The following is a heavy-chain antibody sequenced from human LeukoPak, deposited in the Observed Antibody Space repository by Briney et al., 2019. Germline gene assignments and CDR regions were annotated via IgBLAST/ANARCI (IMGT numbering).Heavy chain of an antibody. CDR3: ATRGA. Sequence: GGSLRLSCAASGFTVYRDFMIWVLQAPGKGLQWVSKIQGVETTYADSVKGRFTISRDDSKNTLYLQMNSLRVEDTAVYYCATRGAWGQGTLVTVSS. CDR1: GFTVYRDF. CDR2: IQGVET. J-gene: IGHJ5*02. V-gene: IGHV3-53*01.